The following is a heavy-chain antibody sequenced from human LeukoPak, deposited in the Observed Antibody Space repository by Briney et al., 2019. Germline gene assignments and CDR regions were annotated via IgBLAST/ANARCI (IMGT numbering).Heavy chain of an antibody. CDR1: GYRFTSYW. J-gene: IGHJ4*02. V-gene: IGHV5-51*01. Sequence: GESLKISCKGSGYRFTSYWIGWVRQMHGKGLEWMGIIYPADSDTRYSPPFQGQVTISADKSISSAYLQWSSLKASDTAMYYCARGTYPAFDFWGQGTLVTVSS. CDR2: IYPADSDT. D-gene: IGHD3-10*01. CDR3: ARGTYPAFDF.